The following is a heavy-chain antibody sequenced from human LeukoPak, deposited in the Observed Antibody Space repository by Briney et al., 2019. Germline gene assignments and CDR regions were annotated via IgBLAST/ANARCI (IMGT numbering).Heavy chain of an antibody. CDR1: GGSISSSSYY. D-gene: IGHD3-16*02. V-gene: IGHV4-39*07. CDR3: ARWGKGTTYYDYVWGSYRLYYFDY. CDR2: IYYSGST. J-gene: IGHJ4*02. Sequence: PSETLSLTCTVSGGSISSSSYYWGWIRQPPGKGLEWIGSIYYSGSTYYNPSLKSRVTISVDTSKNQFSLKLSSVTAADTAVYYCARWGKGTTYYDYVWGSYRLYYFDYWGQGTLVTVSS.